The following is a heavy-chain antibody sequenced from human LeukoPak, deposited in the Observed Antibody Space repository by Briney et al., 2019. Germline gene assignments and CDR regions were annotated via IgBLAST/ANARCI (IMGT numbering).Heavy chain of an antibody. V-gene: IGHV1-18*01. CDR2: ISAYNGNT. CDR1: GYTFTSYG. J-gene: IGHJ4*02. CDR3: ARAVTSSPQTEYYFDY. Sequence: ASVKVSCKASGYTFTSYGISWVRQAPGQGLEWMGWISAYNGNTNYAQKLQGRVTMTTDTSTSTAYMELSSLRSEDTAVYYCARAVTSSPQTEYYFDYWGQGTLVTVSS. D-gene: IGHD2-2*01.